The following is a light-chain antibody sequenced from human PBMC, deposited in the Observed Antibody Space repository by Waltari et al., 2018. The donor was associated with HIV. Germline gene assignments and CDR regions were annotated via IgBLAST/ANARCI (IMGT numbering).Light chain of an antibody. V-gene: IGKV4-1*01. CDR2: WAS. Sequence: DIVMTQSPDSLPVSLGERATINCTSSRSILYSSDNRNDLAWYQQKPRQPPRLLISWASTRESGVPDRFSGSGSGTDFALTISRLQAEDVAVYHCQQYLRSPPTFGGGTKVEIK. CDR3: QQYLRSPPT. CDR1: RSILYSSDNRND. J-gene: IGKJ4*01.